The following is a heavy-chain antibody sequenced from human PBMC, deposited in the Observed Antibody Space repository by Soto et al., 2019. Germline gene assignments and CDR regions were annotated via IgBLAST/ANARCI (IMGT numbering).Heavy chain of an antibody. CDR2: ISGDGATT. V-gene: IGHV3-23*01. CDR1: GFTFRNYA. Sequence: EVQLLESGGGLVQPGGSLRLSCAASGFTFRNYAFNWVRQAPGKGLEWVSAISGDGATTFYADSVRGRFTFSSDNSKNTLYLQMNSLRAEDTAVYYCARISSTSSTTYWGQGTLVTVSS. CDR3: ARISSTSSTTY. D-gene: IGHD6-6*01. J-gene: IGHJ4*02.